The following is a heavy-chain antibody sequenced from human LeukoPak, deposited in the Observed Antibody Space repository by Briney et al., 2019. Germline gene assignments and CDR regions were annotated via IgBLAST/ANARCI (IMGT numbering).Heavy chain of an antibody. J-gene: IGHJ3*02. Sequence: GGSLRLSCAASGFTFSSYEMNWVRQAPGKGLEWVSYISSSGSTIYYADSVKGRFTISRDNAKNSLYLQMNSLRAEDTAVYYCAKGNYGAFDIWGQGTMVTVSS. CDR3: AKGNYGAFDI. CDR1: GFTFSSYE. V-gene: IGHV3-48*03. CDR2: ISSSGSTI. D-gene: IGHD1-7*01.